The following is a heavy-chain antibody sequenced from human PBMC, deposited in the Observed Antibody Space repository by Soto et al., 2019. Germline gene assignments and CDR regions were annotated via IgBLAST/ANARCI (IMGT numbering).Heavy chain of an antibody. Sequence: EVQLVESGGGLVQPGGSLRISCAASGFTFSSYWMHGVRQAPGKGLVWVSRIKGDASSTNYADLVKGRFIISRDSAENTLYLQMNSLRAEDTAVYYCARGLPGYYGADVWGQGTTVTVSS. CDR1: GFTFSSYW. CDR2: IKGDASST. D-gene: IGHD5-18*01. CDR3: ARGLPGYYGADV. V-gene: IGHV3-74*01. J-gene: IGHJ6*02.